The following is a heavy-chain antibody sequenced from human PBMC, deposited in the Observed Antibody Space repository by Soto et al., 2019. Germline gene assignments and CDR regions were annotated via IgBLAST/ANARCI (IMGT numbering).Heavy chain of an antibody. V-gene: IGHV1-3*01. CDR1: GYTFTSHA. Sequence: QVQLVQSGAEVKKPGASVKVSCRASGYTFTSHAMHWVRQAPGQRLEWMGWINAGNGNTKYSQKFQGRVTITRDTSASIAYMELSSLRSEDTAVYYCARGGSLYWYFDLWGRGTLVTVSS. CDR3: ARGGSLYWYFDL. CDR2: INAGNGNT. J-gene: IGHJ2*01. D-gene: IGHD1-26*01.